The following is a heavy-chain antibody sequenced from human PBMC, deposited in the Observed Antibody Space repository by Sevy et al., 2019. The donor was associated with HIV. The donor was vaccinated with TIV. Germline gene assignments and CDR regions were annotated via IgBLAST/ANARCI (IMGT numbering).Heavy chain of an antibody. CDR2: MYYSGST. CDR1: GGSISSSSYY. J-gene: IGHJ4*02. CDR3: ARDLVGATSGFDY. Sequence: SETLSLTCLVSGGSISSSSYYWGWIRQPPGKGLEWIGSMYYSGSTYYNPSLKSRVTISVDTSKNQFSLKLSSVTAADTAVYYCARDLVGATSGFDYWGQGTLVTVSS. V-gene: IGHV4-39*01. D-gene: IGHD1-26*01.